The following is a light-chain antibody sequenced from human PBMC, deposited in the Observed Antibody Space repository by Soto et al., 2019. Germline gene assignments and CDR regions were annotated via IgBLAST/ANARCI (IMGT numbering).Light chain of an antibody. J-gene: IGKJ1*01. Sequence: EIVLTQSPGTLSVSPGESATLNCRSSQSISTRSLAWYRQKPGQAPRLIIYGAFNRATGIPDRFSGGGSGTEFTLTITRLEPEDFAVYYCQYYGNSPLTFGQGTKVDIK. CDR3: QYYGNSPLT. CDR2: GAF. V-gene: IGKV3-20*01. CDR1: QSISTRS.